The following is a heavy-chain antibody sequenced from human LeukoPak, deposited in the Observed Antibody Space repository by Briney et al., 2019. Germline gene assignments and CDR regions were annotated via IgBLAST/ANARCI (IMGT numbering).Heavy chain of an antibody. CDR1: GGSMSSSSYY. J-gene: IGHJ4*02. V-gene: IGHV4-39*02. CDR2: IYYSGAN. D-gene: IGHD6-19*01. CDR3: VRVRGYWLVRGYLDY. Sequence: SETLSLTCTVSGGSMSSSSYYWGWIRQSPGKGLEWIGSIYYSGANHYNPPLKSRVTMSVDTSKNQFSVKLTSVTATDTAVYYCVRVRGYWLVRGYLDYWGQGTQVTVSS.